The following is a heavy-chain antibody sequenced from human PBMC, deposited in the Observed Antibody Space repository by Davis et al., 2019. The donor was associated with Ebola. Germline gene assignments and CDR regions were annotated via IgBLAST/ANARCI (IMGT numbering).Heavy chain of an antibody. D-gene: IGHD6-13*01. Sequence: PSETLSLTCAVSGGSISSGGYSWSWIRQPPGKGLEWIGYIYHSGSTFYNPSLKSRVTISVDRSKNQFSLKLSSVTAADTAVYYCARVGYSSSWGFDYWGQGTLVTVSS. CDR1: GGSISSGGYS. V-gene: IGHV4-30-2*01. CDR3: ARVGYSSSWGFDY. CDR2: IYHSGST. J-gene: IGHJ4*02.